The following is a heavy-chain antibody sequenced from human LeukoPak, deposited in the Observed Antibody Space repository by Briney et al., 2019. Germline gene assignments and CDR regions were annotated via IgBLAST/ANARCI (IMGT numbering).Heavy chain of an antibody. CDR1: GFSLSTSGVG. CDR3: AHRRKYSSSWYYFGY. Sequence: SGPTLVKPTQTLTLTCTFSGFSLSTSGVGVGWIRQPPGKALEWLALIYWDDDKRYSPSLKSRLNITKDTSKNQVVLTMTNMDPVDTATYYCAHRRKYSSSWYYFGYWGQGTLVTVSS. CDR2: IYWDDDK. V-gene: IGHV2-5*02. J-gene: IGHJ4*02. D-gene: IGHD6-13*01.